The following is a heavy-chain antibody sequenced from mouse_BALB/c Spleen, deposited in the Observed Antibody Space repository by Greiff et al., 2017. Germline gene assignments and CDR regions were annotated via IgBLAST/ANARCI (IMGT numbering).Heavy chain of an antibody. Sequence: VQLQQPGAELVRPGASVKLSCKASGYTFTSYWINWVKQRPGQGLEWIGNIYPSDSYTNYNQKFKDKATLTVDKSSSTAYMQLSSPTSEDSAVYYCTNYGYDWYFDVWGAGTTVTVSS. D-gene: IGHD1-2*01. CDR3: TNYGYDWYFDV. J-gene: IGHJ1*01. CDR1: GYTFTSYW. V-gene: IGHV1-69*02. CDR2: IYPSDSYT.